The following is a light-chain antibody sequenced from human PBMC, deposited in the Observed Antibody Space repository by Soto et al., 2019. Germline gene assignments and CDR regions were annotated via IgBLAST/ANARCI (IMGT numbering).Light chain of an antibody. V-gene: IGKV2D-29*02. J-gene: IGKJ5*01. Sequence: DVVMTQTPLSLSVAPGQPASISCKSSQSLLHITGETFLFWYLQKPGQSPQLLIYEVSTRVSGVPDRVSGIGSGTDFTLEISRVETDDVGIYYFMQSTPLPPPFGQGTRLGIE. CDR1: QSLLHITGETF. CDR3: MQSTPLPPP. CDR2: EVS.